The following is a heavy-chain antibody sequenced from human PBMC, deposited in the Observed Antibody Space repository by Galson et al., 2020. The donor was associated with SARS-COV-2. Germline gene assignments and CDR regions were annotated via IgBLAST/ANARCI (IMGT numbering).Heavy chain of an antibody. D-gene: IGHD6-13*01. V-gene: IGHV1-24*01. CDR3: ATAPGIAAAGTGWFDP. CDR1: GYTLTELS. Sequence: ASVKVYCKVSGYTLTELSMHWVRQAPGKGLEWMGGFDPEDGETIYAQKFQGRVTMTEDTSTDTAYMELSSLRSEDTAVYYCATAPGIAAAGTGWFDPWGQGTLVTVSS. CDR2: FDPEDGET. J-gene: IGHJ5*02.